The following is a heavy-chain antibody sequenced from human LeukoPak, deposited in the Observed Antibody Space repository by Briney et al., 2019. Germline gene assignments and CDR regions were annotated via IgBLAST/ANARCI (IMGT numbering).Heavy chain of an antibody. V-gene: IGHV3-23*01. J-gene: IGHJ4*02. CDR2: ITGSGDYT. Sequence: PGGSLRLSCAASGFTFSSYAMSWVRQAPGKGLEWVSAITGSGDYTNFADSVKGRLTISRDNSKNTLYLKMNSLRAEDTAVYYCAKRSRDSSGYFDYWGQGRLVTVSS. CDR3: AKRSRDSSGYFDY. D-gene: IGHD3-22*01. CDR1: GFTFSSYA.